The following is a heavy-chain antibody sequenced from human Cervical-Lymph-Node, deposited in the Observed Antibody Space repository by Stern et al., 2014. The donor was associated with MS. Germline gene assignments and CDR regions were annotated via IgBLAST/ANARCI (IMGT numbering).Heavy chain of an antibody. V-gene: IGHV1-24*01. CDR3: VTFTGDP. Sequence: VQLVQSGAEVKKPGASVKVSCKVSGYTLTELAMQWVRQAPGKGLEWMGGFDPEDGKTDYAQKFQGRITMTEDTSTDTAYMELSRLASEDTAVYYCVTFTGDPWGQGTLVTVSS. CDR1: GYTLTELA. D-gene: IGHD1-14*01. J-gene: IGHJ5*02. CDR2: FDPEDGKT.